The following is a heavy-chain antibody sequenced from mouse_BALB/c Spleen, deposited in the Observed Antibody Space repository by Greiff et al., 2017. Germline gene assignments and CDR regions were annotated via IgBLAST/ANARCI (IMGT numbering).Heavy chain of an antibody. CDR2: IWSGGST. V-gene: IGHV2-2*02. Sequence: VMLVESGPGLVQPSQSLSITCTVSGFSLTSYGVHWVRQSPGKGLEWLGVIWSGGSTDYNAAFISRLSISKDNSKSQVFFKMNSLQANDTAIYYCARIDYGGDYFDYWGQGTTLTVSS. CDR1: GFSLTSYG. CDR3: ARIDYGGDYFDY. J-gene: IGHJ2*01. D-gene: IGHD2-4*01.